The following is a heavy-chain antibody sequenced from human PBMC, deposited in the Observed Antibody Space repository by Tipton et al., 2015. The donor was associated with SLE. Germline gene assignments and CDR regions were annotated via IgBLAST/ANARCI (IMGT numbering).Heavy chain of an antibody. CDR1: GGSINSDTYY. CDR3: ARGGGDWNWFDP. D-gene: IGHD2-21*01. Sequence: TLSLTCTVSGGSINSDTYYWNWIRQPAGKGLEWIGRIYNSGSTNYNPSLKSRVTISLDMSKNEFSLTLTSVTAADTAVYYCARGGGDWNWFDPWGQGTLVSVSS. J-gene: IGHJ5*02. V-gene: IGHV4-61*02. CDR2: IYNSGST.